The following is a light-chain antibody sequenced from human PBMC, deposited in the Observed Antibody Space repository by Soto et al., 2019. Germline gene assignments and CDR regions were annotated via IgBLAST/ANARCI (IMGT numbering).Light chain of an antibody. Sequence: QSALTQPASVSGSPGQSIAISCTGTSSDVGGYNYVSWYQQHPGNAPKLMIYDVSNRPSGVSNRFSGSKSGNTASLTISGLQAEDEADYYCSSYTSSNTLVFGGGTQLTVL. V-gene: IGLV2-14*01. CDR1: SSDVGGYNY. CDR3: SSYTSSNTLV. J-gene: IGLJ2*01. CDR2: DVS.